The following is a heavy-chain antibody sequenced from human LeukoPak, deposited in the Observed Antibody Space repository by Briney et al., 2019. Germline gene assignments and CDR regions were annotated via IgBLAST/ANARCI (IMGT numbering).Heavy chain of an antibody. CDR3: ARSERIIMILGGAFAI. Sequence: SETLSLTCTVSGDSISSYYCSWIRQPPGKGLEWIGYIYYSGSTNYSPSLKSRVTISVDTSKNQFSLKLSSVTAADTAVYYCARSERIIMILGGAFAIWGQGTVVTVSS. V-gene: IGHV4-59*08. J-gene: IGHJ3*02. D-gene: IGHD3-22*01. CDR1: GDSISSYY. CDR2: IYYSGST.